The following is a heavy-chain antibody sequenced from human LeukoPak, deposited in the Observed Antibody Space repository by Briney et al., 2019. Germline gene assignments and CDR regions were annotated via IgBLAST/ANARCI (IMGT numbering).Heavy chain of an antibody. Sequence: GASVKVSCKASGYTFTSYDINWVRQATGQGLEWMGWMNPNSGNTGYAQKFQGRVTMTRDTSISTAYMELSSLRSEDMAVYYCARGPHSSGWDRYYYYYMDVWGKGTTVTVSS. CDR1: GYTFTSYD. CDR2: MNPNSGNT. D-gene: IGHD6-19*01. CDR3: ARGPHSSGWDRYYYYYMDV. V-gene: IGHV1-8*01. J-gene: IGHJ6*03.